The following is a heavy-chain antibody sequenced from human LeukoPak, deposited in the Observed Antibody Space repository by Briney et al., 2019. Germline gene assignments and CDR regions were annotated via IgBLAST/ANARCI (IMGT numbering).Heavy chain of an antibody. J-gene: IGHJ4*02. CDR1: GGSISSGDYY. D-gene: IGHD3-22*01. CDR2: IYYSGST. V-gene: IGHV4-30-4*08. Sequence: PSETLSLTCTVSGGSISSGDYYWSWIRQPPGKGLEWIEYIYYSGSTYYNPSLKSRVTISVDTSKNQFSLKLSSVTAADTAVYYCARVRDYYDSSGYKERLVDYWGQGTLVTVSS. CDR3: ARVRDYYDSSGYKERLVDY.